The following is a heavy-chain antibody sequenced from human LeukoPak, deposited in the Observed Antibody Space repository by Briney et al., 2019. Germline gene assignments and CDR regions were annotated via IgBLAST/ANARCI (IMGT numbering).Heavy chain of an antibody. CDR2: IRYDGSNK. CDR3: AKGLYTAVVDY. CDR1: GFTFSSYG. J-gene: IGHJ4*02. D-gene: IGHD6-19*01. V-gene: IGHV3-30*02. Sequence: PGGSLRLSCAASGFTFSSYGMHWVRQAPGKGLEWVAFIRYDGSNKYYADSVKSRFTISRDDSKNTLYLQMNSLRPEDTAVFYCAKGLYTAVVDYWGQGTLVTVSS.